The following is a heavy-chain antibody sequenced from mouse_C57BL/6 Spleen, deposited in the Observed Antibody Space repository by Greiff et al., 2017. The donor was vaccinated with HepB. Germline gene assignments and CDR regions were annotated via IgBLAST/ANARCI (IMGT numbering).Heavy chain of an antibody. CDR2: ISTYYGDA. D-gene: IGHD2-5*01. CDR1: GYTFTDYA. Sequence: VKLMESGPELVRPGVSVKISCKGSGYTFTDYAMHWVKQSHAKSLEWIGVISTYYGDASYNQKFKDKATMTVDKSSSTAYMELARLTSEDSAVYYCARRNAYYSNYDYWGQGTTLTVSS. V-gene: IGHV1-67*01. CDR3: ARRNAYYSNYDY. J-gene: IGHJ2*01.